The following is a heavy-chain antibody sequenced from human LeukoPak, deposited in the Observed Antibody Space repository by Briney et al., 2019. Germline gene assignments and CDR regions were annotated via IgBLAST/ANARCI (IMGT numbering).Heavy chain of an antibody. CDR1: GFTFDDYG. D-gene: IGHD3-10*02. CDR3: ARDYVYYYYYMDV. J-gene: IGHJ6*03. Sequence: GGSLRLSCAASGFTFDDYGLSWVRQAPGKGLEWVSDINWNSGITSYADSVKGRFTISRDNAKNSLYLQMNSLRAEDTAVYYCARDYVYYYYYMDVWGKGTTVTVSS. CDR2: INWNSGIT. V-gene: IGHV3-20*04.